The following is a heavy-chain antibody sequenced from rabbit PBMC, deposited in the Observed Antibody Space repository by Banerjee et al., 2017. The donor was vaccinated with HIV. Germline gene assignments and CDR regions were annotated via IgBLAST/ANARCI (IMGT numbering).Heavy chain of an antibody. Sequence: QEQLEESGGDLVKPEGSLTLTCTASGFSFNNNYVMCWVRQAPGKGLEWIACINSNTGNTVYASWVNGRFTISSHNAQNTLYLQLNSLTAADTATYFCVRDLAGVTGWNFGLWGPGTLVTVS. J-gene: IGHJ6*01. CDR3: VRDLAGVTGWNFGL. D-gene: IGHD4-1*01. CDR2: INSNTGNT. V-gene: IGHV1S45*01. CDR1: GFSFNNNYV.